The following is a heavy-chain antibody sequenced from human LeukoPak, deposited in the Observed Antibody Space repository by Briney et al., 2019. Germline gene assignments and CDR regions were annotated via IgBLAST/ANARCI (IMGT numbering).Heavy chain of an antibody. J-gene: IGHJ5*02. D-gene: IGHD1-1*01. CDR3: GSGPVGTTVP. Sequence: GGSLRLSCTASGFSFGSYAMGWTRQAPGQGLEWVSAISGSGSHTNYAESVKGRFTISRDNSKNILYLHMGSLTVADTAVYYCGSGPVGTTVPWGQGTLVTVSS. CDR2: ISGSGSHT. V-gene: IGHV3-23*01. CDR1: GFSFGSYA.